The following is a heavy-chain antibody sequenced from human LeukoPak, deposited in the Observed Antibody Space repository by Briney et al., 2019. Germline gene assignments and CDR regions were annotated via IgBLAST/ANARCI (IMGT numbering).Heavy chain of an antibody. Sequence: GGSLRLSCAASAFTFSRYSMNWVRQAPGKGLEWVSSISGSSSYIYYADSVKGRFTISRDNAKNSLYLQMNSLRAEDTAVYYCARDLSVGSKPDLGFDYWGQGTLVTVSS. D-gene: IGHD1-26*01. V-gene: IGHV3-21*01. J-gene: IGHJ4*02. CDR2: ISGSSSYI. CDR1: AFTFSRYS. CDR3: ARDLSVGSKPDLGFDY.